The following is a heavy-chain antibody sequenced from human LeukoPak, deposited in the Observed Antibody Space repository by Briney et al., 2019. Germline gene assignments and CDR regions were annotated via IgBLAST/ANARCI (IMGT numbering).Heavy chain of an antibody. J-gene: IGHJ4*02. CDR1: GDSISSGGYY. V-gene: IGHV4-31*03. CDR2: IYYSGST. CDR3: ARDPAYCSSTSCYAGPYFDY. D-gene: IGHD2-2*01. Sequence: SQTLSLTCTVSGDSISSGGYYWSWIRQHPGKGLEWIGYIYYSGSTYYNPSLKSRVTISVDTSKNQFSLKLSSVTAADTAVYYCARDPAYCSSTSCYAGPYFDYWGQGTLVTVSS.